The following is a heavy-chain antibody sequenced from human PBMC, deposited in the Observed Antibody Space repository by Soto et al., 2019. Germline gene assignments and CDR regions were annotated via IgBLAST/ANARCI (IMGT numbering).Heavy chain of an antibody. D-gene: IGHD1-20*01. CDR3: ARVVLSITRGAFDA. J-gene: IGHJ3*01. V-gene: IGHV4-4*02. CDR2: ISHSGTS. CDR1: GGSISSSHW. Sequence: QVQLQESGPGLVKPSGTLSLTCAVSGGSISSSHWWTWVRQSPGKGLEYIGEISHSGTSNSNPSPKSRVTLSVDRSKNHFSLTLTSVTAVQTAVYYCARVVLSITRGAFDAWGQGTPVIVSS.